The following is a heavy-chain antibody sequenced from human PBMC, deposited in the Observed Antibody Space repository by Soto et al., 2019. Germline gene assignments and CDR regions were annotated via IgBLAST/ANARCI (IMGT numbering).Heavy chain of an antibody. CDR1: GFTFNTFE. CDR3: ARDRDWAFDY. Sequence: GGSLRLSCAASGFTFNTFEMSWVRQAPGRGLEWVSYIFVDSTTIYYADAVKGRFTISRDNAQNSLFLVINSLRAEDTAVYYCARDRDWAFDYWGQGTLVTVSS. CDR2: IFVDSTTI. D-gene: IGHD3-9*01. J-gene: IGHJ4*02. V-gene: IGHV3-48*03.